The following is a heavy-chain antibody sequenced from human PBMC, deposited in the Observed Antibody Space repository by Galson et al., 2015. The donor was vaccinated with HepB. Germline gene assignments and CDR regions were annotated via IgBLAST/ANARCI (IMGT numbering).Heavy chain of an antibody. CDR2: ISAYSGDT. Sequence: SVKVSCKASGYTFSNYGINWVRQAPGQGLEWMGWISAYSGDTKSAQKLQGRLTMTTDTSTSTAYMDLRSLTNDDTAVYYCARGPIGDYGGHAFGYWGQGTLVTVSS. D-gene: IGHD4-23*01. CDR1: GYTFSNYG. CDR3: ARGPIGDYGGHAFGY. J-gene: IGHJ4*02. V-gene: IGHV1-18*01.